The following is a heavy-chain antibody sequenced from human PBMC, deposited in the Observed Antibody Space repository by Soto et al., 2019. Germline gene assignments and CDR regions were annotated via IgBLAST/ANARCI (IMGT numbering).Heavy chain of an antibody. CDR1: GGSFSPNY. J-gene: IGHJ5*02. D-gene: IGHD3-3*01. CDR3: ARDGYDFSSDWFDP. V-gene: IGHV4-59*01. CDR2: IYYSGST. Sequence: SETLSLTCTVSGGSFSPNYWSWIRQPPGKGLEWIGYIYYSGSTNYNPSLKSRVTISVDTSKNQFSLKLSSVTAADTAVYYCARDGYDFSSDWFDPWGQGTLVTVSS.